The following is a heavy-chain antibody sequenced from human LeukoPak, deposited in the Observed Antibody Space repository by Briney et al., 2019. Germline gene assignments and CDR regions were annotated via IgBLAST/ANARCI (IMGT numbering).Heavy chain of an antibody. CDR1: GGSLSGYY. D-gene: IGHD6-13*01. CDR2: INHSGST. CDR3: ARTYSSSWLGRPALEY. Sequence: SETLSLTCAVYGGSLSGYYWSWIRQPPGKGLEWIGEINHSGSTNYNPSLKSRVTISVDTSKNQFSLKLSSVTAADTAVYYCARTYSSSWLGRPALEYWGQGTLVTVSS. V-gene: IGHV4-34*01. J-gene: IGHJ4*02.